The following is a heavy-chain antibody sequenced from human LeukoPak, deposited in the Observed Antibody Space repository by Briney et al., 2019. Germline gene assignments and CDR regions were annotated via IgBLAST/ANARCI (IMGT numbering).Heavy chain of an antibody. V-gene: IGHV1-2*06. CDR1: GYTLPGYY. Sequence: GASVKVSCKSSGYTLPGYYMHWVRQAPGQGLEWMGRINPNSGGINYAQKFQGRVTMTRDTSISTVYMELSSLRSDDTAVYYCAREGQSSTSQNYYYYYMDVWGKGTTVTVCS. CDR2: INPNSGGI. J-gene: IGHJ6*03. CDR3: AREGQSSTSQNYYYYYMDV. D-gene: IGHD2-2*01.